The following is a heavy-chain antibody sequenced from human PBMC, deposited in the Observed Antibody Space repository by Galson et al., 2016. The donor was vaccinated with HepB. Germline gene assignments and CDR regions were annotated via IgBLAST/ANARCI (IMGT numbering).Heavy chain of an antibody. CDR3: VKDVSAYDRGAYFGV. V-gene: IGHV3-9*01. J-gene: IGHJ4*02. CDR1: GFTFDDYT. Sequence: SLRLSCAASGFTFDDYTMHWVRQFPGKGLQWVASINWKSNVDAYVDSVKGRFTISRDNAKNSLYLQMNSLGVGDTALYYCVKDVSAYDRGAYFGVWGQGILVTVSS. D-gene: IGHD5-12*01. CDR2: INWKSNVD.